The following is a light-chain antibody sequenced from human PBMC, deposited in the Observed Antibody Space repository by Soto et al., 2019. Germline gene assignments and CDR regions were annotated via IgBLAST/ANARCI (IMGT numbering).Light chain of an antibody. V-gene: IGKV3-20*01. Sequence: VLTQAAGTLSLYPGERATLSCRASQSVRSSYLAWYQHKPGQAPRLLIYGASSRATGSSDRFSGSGSGTDFTLTINRLEPEDSAVYYCQRYGTSRITFGQGTRLEIK. CDR2: GAS. J-gene: IGKJ5*01. CDR1: QSVRSSY. CDR3: QRYGTSRIT.